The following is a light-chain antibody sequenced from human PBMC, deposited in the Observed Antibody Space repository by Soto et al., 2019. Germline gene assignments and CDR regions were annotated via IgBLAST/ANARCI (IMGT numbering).Light chain of an antibody. J-gene: IGKJ1*01. Sequence: DIQLTQSPSIGSASIIDRVIIAFLASQSVSRFLAWYQQKPGKAPKVMISDASNLESGVPSRFSGSGSGTEFTLTITGLQPDDFATYYCQQYHSYLWTFGQGTKVDI. V-gene: IGKV1-5*01. CDR3: QQYHSYLWT. CDR1: QSVSRF. CDR2: DAS.